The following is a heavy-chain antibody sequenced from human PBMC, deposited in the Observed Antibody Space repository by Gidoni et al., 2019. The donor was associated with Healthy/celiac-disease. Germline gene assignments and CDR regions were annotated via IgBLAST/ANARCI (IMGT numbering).Heavy chain of an antibody. V-gene: IGHV3-15*01. D-gene: IGHD6-13*01. Sequence: EVQLVESGGGLVKPGGSLRLSCAASGFTFSNAWMSWVRQAPGKGLEWVGRIKSKTDGGTTDYAAPVKGRFTISRDDSKNTLYLQMNSLKTEDTAVYYCTTAAAGLLLFDYWGQGTLVTVSS. J-gene: IGHJ4*02. CDR2: IKSKTDGGTT. CDR1: GFTFSNAW. CDR3: TTAAAGLLLFDY.